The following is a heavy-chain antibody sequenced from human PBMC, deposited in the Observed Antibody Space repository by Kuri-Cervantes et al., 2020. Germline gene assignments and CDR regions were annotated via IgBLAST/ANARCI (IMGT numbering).Heavy chain of an antibody. CDR3: ARQVAPLSWSDS. D-gene: IGHD1-14*01. CDR1: GDSIVSSYS. Sequence: LSCAVSGDSIVSSYSWTWVRLFPGKGLEWLGEIYHTGNAHYNPSLRSRVAFLVDTSKNHFSLRLNSVTAADSAVYYCARQVAPLSWSDSWGPGIQVTVSS. V-gene: IGHV4-4*02. J-gene: IGHJ5*01. CDR2: IYHTGNA.